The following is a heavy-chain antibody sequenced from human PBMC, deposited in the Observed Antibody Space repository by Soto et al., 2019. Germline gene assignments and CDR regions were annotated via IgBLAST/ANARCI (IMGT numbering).Heavy chain of an antibody. D-gene: IGHD2-15*01. V-gene: IGHV3-23*01. CDR2: ISGSGGST. J-gene: IGHJ4*02. CDR3: AKDRKGSYCSGGTCYSFDY. Sequence: EVQLLESGGGLVQPGGSLRLSCAASGFTLGTYVMTWVRQAPGKGLEWVSDISGSGGSTNYADPVKGRFTISRDNTKNTLYLQMNCLRVGDTAVYYCAKDRKGSYCSGGTCYSFDYWGQGTLVTVPS. CDR1: GFTLGTYV.